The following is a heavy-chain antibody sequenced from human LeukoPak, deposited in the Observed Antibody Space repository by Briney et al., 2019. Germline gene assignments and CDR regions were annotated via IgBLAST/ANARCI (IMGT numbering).Heavy chain of an antibody. Sequence: ASVKVSCKVSGYTLTELSMHWVRQAPGKGLEWKGGFDPEDGETIYAQKFQGRVTMTRNTSISTAYMELSSLRSEDTAVYYCARRRTPGIAAAGGKRLDAFDIWGQGTMVTVSS. D-gene: IGHD6-13*01. CDR1: GYTLTELS. J-gene: IGHJ3*02. CDR3: ARRRTPGIAAAGGKRLDAFDI. V-gene: IGHV1-24*01. CDR2: FDPEDGET.